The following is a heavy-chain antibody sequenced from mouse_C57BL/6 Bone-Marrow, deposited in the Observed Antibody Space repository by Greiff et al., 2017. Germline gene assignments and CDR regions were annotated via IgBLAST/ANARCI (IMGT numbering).Heavy chain of an antibody. J-gene: IGHJ4*01. V-gene: IGHV1-81*01. CDR2: IYPRSGNT. Sequence: VKLQQSGAELARPGASVKLSCKASGYTFTSYGISWVKQRTGQGLEWIGEIYPRSGNTYYNEKFKGKATLTADKSSSTAYLARRSLTAEDSAVYFCARLNYYGSIHDAMDYWGQGTSVTGSS. CDR1: GYTFTSYG. D-gene: IGHD1-1*01. CDR3: ARLNYYGSIHDAMDY.